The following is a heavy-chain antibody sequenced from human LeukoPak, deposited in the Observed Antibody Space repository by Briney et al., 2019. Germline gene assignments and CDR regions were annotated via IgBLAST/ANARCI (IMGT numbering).Heavy chain of an antibody. V-gene: IGHV1-69*05. D-gene: IGHD2-2*01. CDR2: IIPIFGTA. J-gene: IGHJ6*03. Sequence: SVKVSCKASGGTFSSYAISWVRQAPGQGLEWMGGIIPIFGTANYAQKFQGRVTITTDESTSTAYMELSSLRSEDTAVYYCARKGYCSSTSCYSYYYYMDVWGKGTTVTVSS. CDR1: GGTFSSYA. CDR3: ARKGYCSSTSCYSYYYYMDV.